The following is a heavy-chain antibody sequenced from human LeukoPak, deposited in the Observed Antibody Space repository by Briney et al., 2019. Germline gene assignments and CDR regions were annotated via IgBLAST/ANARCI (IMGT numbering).Heavy chain of an antibody. V-gene: IGHV5-51*01. D-gene: IGHD3-3*01. CDR3: GRIRGYDFWSRGAFDI. J-gene: IGHJ3*02. CDR1: GYSFSMYW. Sequence: GESLKISCKGSGYSFSMYWTDWVRQMPGKGLEWMGIIYPGDSQTAYSPSFQGQVTISADKSISTAYLQWRSLKASDTAMYYCGRIRGYDFWSRGAFDIWGQGTMVTVSS. CDR2: IYPGDSQT.